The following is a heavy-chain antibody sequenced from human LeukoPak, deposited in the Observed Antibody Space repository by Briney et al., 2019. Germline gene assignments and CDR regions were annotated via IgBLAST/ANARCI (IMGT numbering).Heavy chain of an antibody. CDR3: AKDSAAAAVGIDY. D-gene: IGHD6-13*01. CDR1: GFTFDDYA. Sequence: GGSLRLSCAASGFTFDDYAMHWVRQAPGKGLEWVSGISWNSGSIGYADSVKGRFTISRDNAKNSLYLQMNSLRAEDTALYYCAKDSAAAAVGIDYWGQGTLVTVSS. V-gene: IGHV3-9*01. CDR2: ISWNSGSI. J-gene: IGHJ4*02.